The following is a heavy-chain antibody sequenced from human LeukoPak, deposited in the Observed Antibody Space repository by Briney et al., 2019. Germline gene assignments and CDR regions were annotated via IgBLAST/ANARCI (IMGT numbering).Heavy chain of an antibody. CDR2: MNQHGGAQ. Sequence: GGSLRLSCAASGFSFSSNWMSWVRQAPGEGLDWVATMNQHGGAQYYMDSVKGRFTISRDNAKNSLYLQMNSLRAEDTAVYYCARGGYSSSWYDGKGNWFDPWGQGTLVTVSS. J-gene: IGHJ5*02. D-gene: IGHD6-13*01. V-gene: IGHV3-7*01. CDR3: ARGGYSSSWYDGKGNWFDP. CDR1: GFSFSSNW.